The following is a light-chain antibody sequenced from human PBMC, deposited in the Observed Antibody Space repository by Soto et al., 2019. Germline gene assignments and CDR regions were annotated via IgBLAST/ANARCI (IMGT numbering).Light chain of an antibody. CDR1: QGIRNE. V-gene: IGKV1-17*01. Sequence: DLQMTQSPSSLSASVGDTVTITCRASQGIRNELAWYQQKPGKAHKRLIYAASSLQSGVPSRFSGGVSATQLTVTISSLQRDDFATYYHLQHSTYPRFTFGPVTTVDI. J-gene: IGKJ3*01. CDR3: LQHSTYPRFT. CDR2: AAS.